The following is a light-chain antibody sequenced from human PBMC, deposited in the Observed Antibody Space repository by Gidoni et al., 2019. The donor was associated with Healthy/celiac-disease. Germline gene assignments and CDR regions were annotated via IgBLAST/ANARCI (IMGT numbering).Light chain of an antibody. CDR2: DAS. CDR3: QQRSNWPPFT. Sequence: EIVLTQSPATLSLSPGERATLPCRASQSISSYLAWYQQKPGQAPRLLIYDASNRATVIPARFSGSGSGTDFTLTISSLEPEDFAVYYCQQRSNWPPFTFGPGTKVDIK. CDR1: QSISSY. V-gene: IGKV3-11*01. J-gene: IGKJ3*01.